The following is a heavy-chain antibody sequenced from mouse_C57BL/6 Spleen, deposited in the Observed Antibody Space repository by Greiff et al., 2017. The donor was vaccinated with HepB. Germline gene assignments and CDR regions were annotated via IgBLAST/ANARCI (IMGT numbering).Heavy chain of an antibody. J-gene: IGHJ2*01. D-gene: IGHD1-1*01. Sequence: VKLQESGAELVRPGASVKLSCKASGYTFTDYYINWVKQRPGQGLEWIARIYPGSGNTYYNEKFKGKATLTAEKSSSTAYMQLSSLTSEDSAVYFCARGGTVVAAFDYWGQGTTLTVSS. CDR3: ARGGTVVAAFDY. CDR1: GYTFTDYY. CDR2: IYPGSGNT. V-gene: IGHV1-76*01.